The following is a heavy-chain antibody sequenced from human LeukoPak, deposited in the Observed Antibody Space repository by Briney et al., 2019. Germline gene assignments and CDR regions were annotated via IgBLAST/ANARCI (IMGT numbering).Heavy chain of an antibody. CDR2: ISAYNGNT. Sequence: ASVKVSCKASGGTFSSHAISWVRQAPGQGLEWMGWISAYNGNTNYAQKLQGRVTMTTDTSTSTAYMELRSLRSDDTAVYYCARLHSSGTYWFDPWGQGTLVTVSS. D-gene: IGHD6-19*01. V-gene: IGHV1-18*01. J-gene: IGHJ5*02. CDR3: ARLHSSGTYWFDP. CDR1: GGTFSSHA.